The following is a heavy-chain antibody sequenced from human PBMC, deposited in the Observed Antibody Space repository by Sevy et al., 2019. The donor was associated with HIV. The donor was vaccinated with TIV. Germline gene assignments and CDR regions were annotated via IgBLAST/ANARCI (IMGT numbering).Heavy chain of an antibody. J-gene: IGHJ4*02. CDR1: GFTFSNAW. D-gene: IGHD3-16*01. CDR3: AKCVYAYEYFFDY. Sequence: GGSLRLSCAASGFTFSNAWMNWVRQAPGKGLEWVGRIKSKTDGGTTDYAAPVKGRFTISRDDSKNTLYLQMNSLRAEDTAVYYCAKCVYAYEYFFDYWGQGTLVTVSS. CDR2: IKSKTDGGTT. V-gene: IGHV3-15*07.